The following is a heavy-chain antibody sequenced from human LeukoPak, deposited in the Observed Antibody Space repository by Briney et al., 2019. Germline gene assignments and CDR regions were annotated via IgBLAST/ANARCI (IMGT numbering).Heavy chain of an antibody. CDR1: GGTFSSYA. J-gene: IGHJ6*03. CDR3: ARVQRVLRFLEWLPHHLCYYMDV. CDR2: IIPIFGTA. V-gene: IGHV1-69*13. Sequence: GASVKVSCKASGGTFSSYAISWVRQAPGQGLEWMGGIIPIFGTANYAQKFQGRVTITADESTSTAYMELSSLRSEDTAVYYCARVQRVLRFLEWLPHHLCYYMDVWGKGTTVTVSS. D-gene: IGHD3-3*01.